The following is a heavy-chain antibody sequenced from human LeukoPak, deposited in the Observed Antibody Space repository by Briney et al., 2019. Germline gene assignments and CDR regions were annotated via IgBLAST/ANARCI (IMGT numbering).Heavy chain of an antibody. CDR1: GGSFSGYY. Sequence: NASETLSLTCAVYGGSFSGYYWSWIRQPPGKGLEWIGEINHSGSTNYNPSLKSRVTISVDTSKNQFSLKLSSVTAADTAVYYCARRGGNGYYYYYYMDVWGKGTTVTVSS. CDR3: ARRGGNGYYYYYYMDV. D-gene: IGHD4-23*01. V-gene: IGHV4-34*01. J-gene: IGHJ6*03. CDR2: INHSGST.